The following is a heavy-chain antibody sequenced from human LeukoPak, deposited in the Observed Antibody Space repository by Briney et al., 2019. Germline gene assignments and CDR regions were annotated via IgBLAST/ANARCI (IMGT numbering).Heavy chain of an antibody. CDR3: ATYGSPNAFHI. V-gene: IGHV4-4*07. D-gene: IGHD3-10*01. Sequence: SETLSLTCTVSGGSINNYYWNWIRQPAGKGLEWIGRIHSSGSTNYIPSLKSRATMSLDTSKNQFSLTLTSVSAADTAVYYCATYGSPNAFHIWGQGTVVTVSS. CDR1: GGSINNYY. CDR2: IHSSGST. J-gene: IGHJ3*02.